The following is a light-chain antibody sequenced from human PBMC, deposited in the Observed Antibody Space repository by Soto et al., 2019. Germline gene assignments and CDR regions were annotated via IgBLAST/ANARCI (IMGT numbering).Light chain of an antibody. CDR1: NSNIGSNA. Sequence: QSVLTQRPSVSGTPGQRVTISCSGSNSNIGSNAVSWYQQLPGTAPKSLIYSNNQRPSGVPDRISGSKSGTSASLAISGLQSEDEAEYYCAAWDDSLRGRVFGGGTKLTVL. J-gene: IGLJ2*01. CDR2: SNN. V-gene: IGLV1-44*01. CDR3: AAWDDSLRGRV.